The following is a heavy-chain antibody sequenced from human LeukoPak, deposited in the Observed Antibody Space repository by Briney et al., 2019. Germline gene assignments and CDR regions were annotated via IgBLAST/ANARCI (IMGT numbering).Heavy chain of an antibody. J-gene: IGHJ4*02. V-gene: IGHV4-38-2*01. CDR2: IYHSGST. CDR1: GYSISSGYY. D-gene: IGHD3-3*01. Sequence: SETLSLTCAGSGYSISSGYYWGWIRQPPGKGLEWIGSIYHSGSTYYNPSLKSRVTISVDTSKNQFSLKLSSVTAADTAVYYCASTLVDYDFWSGYYHFDYWGQGTLVTVSS. CDR3: ASTLVDYDFWSGYYHFDY.